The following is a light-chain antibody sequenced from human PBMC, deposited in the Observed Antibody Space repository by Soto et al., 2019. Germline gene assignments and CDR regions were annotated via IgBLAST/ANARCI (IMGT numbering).Light chain of an antibody. CDR2: VVS. CDR1: SSDVGGYKY. Sequence: QSVLTQPASVSGSPGQSITISCTGTSSDVGGYKYVSWYQQHPGKAPKLLIYVVSNRPSGVSNRFSGSKAGNTASLTISNLEAEDESDYYCGSYTSTDTPFVFGTGTKVTVL. CDR3: GSYTSTDTPFV. J-gene: IGLJ1*01. V-gene: IGLV2-14*01.